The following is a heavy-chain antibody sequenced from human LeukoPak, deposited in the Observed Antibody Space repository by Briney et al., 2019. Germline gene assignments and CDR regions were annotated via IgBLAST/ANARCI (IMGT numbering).Heavy chain of an antibody. CDR3: ARHVATTGWLTWFDP. D-gene: IGHD6-19*01. Sequence: SETLSLICTVSGDSITNYYWSWIRQPPGKGLEWIGYIYSSGRTNYDPSLKTRLTISIDTSRHEFSVKLSSVTAADTAVYYCARHVATTGWLTWFDPWGQGTLVTVSS. J-gene: IGHJ5*02. V-gene: IGHV4-4*09. CDR2: IYSSGRT. CDR1: GDSITNYY.